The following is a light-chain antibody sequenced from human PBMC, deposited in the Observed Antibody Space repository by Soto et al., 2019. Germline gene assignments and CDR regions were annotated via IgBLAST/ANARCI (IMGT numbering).Light chain of an antibody. V-gene: IGKV3-20*01. CDR1: QNVDSNY. J-gene: IGKJ1*01. CDR3: QQYASSSWT. Sequence: EIVLTQSPGTLSLSPGESATHSCRASQNVDSNYLAWYQQKPGQAPRLLIFAASTRATGIPDRFSGSGSGPEFALTITRVDPDDSAAYYCQQYASSSWTFGQGTKVDI. CDR2: AAS.